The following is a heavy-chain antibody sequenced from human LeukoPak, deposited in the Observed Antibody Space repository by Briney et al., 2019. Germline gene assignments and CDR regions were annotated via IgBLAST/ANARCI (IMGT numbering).Heavy chain of an antibody. D-gene: IGHD3-10*01. J-gene: IGHJ4*02. CDR2: IIPIFGTA. Sequence: ASVKVSCKASGGTFSSYAISWVRQAPGQGLEWMGGIIPIFGTANYAQKFQGRATITADESTSTAYMELSSLRSEDTAVYYCARDLGTMVRGDESFDYWGQGTLVTVSS. CDR1: GGTFSSYA. CDR3: ARDLGTMVRGDESFDY. V-gene: IGHV1-69*13.